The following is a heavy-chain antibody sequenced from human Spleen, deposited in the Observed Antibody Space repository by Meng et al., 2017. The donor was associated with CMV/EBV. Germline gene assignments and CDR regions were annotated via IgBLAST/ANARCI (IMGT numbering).Heavy chain of an antibody. CDR3: ARAQVSRTARSYFDH. Sequence: ASVKVSCKASGYTFTGYYMHWVRQAPGQGLEWMGWINPNSGGTNYAQKFQGRITVTRDTSITTAYMELSRLRSDDTAVYYCARAQVSRTARSYFDHWGQGTLVTVSS. CDR1: GYTFTGYY. V-gene: IGHV1-2*02. J-gene: IGHJ4*02. D-gene: IGHD1/OR15-1a*01. CDR2: INPNSGGT.